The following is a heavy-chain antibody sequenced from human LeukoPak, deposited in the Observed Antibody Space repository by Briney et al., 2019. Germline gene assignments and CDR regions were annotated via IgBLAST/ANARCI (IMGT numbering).Heavy chain of an antibody. Sequence: PSETLSLTCAVYGGSFSGYYWSWIRQPPGKGLEWIGEINHSRGTNYNPSLKSRVTISVDTSKNQFSLKLSSVTAADTAVYYCARVPTYYDFSIDYWGQGTLVTVSS. J-gene: IGHJ4*02. CDR3: ARVPTYYDFSIDY. D-gene: IGHD3-3*01. CDR2: INHSRGT. CDR1: GGSFSGYY. V-gene: IGHV4-34*01.